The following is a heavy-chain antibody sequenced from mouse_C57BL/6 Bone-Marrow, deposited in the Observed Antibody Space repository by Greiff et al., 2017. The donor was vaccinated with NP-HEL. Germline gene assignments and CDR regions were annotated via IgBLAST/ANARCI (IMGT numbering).Heavy chain of an antibody. J-gene: IGHJ1*03. CDR2: IWSDGST. CDR1: GFSLTSYG. D-gene: IGHD2-1*01. CDR3: ARHGGGNYWYFEV. Sequence: VQLQQSGPGLVAPSQSLSITCTVSGFSLTSYGVHWVRQPPGKGLEWLVVIWSDGSTTYNSALKSRLSISKDNSKSQVFLKMNSLQTDDTAMYYGARHGGGNYWYFEVWGTGTTVTVSS. V-gene: IGHV2-6-1*01.